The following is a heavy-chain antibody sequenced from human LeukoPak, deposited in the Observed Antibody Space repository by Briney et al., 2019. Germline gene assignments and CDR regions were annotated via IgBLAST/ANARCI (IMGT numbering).Heavy chain of an antibody. V-gene: IGHV1-69*01. CDR1: GGTFSSYA. D-gene: IGHD2-21*01. Sequence: SVKVSCKASGGTFSSYAISWVRQAPGQGLEWMGGIIPIFGTANYAQKSQGRVTITADESTSTAYMELSSLRSEDTAVYYCARDPGEVIADYYYYMDVWGKGTTVTVSS. CDR3: ARDPGEVIADYYYYMDV. CDR2: IIPIFGTA. J-gene: IGHJ6*03.